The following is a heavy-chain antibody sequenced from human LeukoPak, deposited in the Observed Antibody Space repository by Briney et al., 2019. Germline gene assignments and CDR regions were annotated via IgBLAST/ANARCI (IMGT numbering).Heavy chain of an antibody. D-gene: IGHD3-10*01. CDR3: ARGYYPFDP. J-gene: IGHJ5*02. V-gene: IGHV4-39*07. CDR2: IYYSGST. Sequence: PSETLSLTCTVSGGSISSSSYYWGWIRQPPGKGLEWIGTIYYSGSTYYNPSLKSRISISVDTSKNQFSLKMSSVTAADTAVYYCARGYYPFDPWGQGTLVTVSS. CDR1: GGSISSSSYY.